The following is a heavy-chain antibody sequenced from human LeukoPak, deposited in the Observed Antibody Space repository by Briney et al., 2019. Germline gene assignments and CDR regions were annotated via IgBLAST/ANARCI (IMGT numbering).Heavy chain of an antibody. Sequence: GGSLRLSCAASGLTFSTYAITWVRQGPGKGLEWVSAIRPDGDRTYYANSVRGRFTISRDNSKDTVYLQINGLRVEDTAVYYCAREQSGTRGWYTVDYWGQGTLVTVSS. J-gene: IGHJ4*02. CDR2: IRPDGDRT. D-gene: IGHD6-19*01. V-gene: IGHV3-23*01. CDR3: AREQSGTRGWYTVDY. CDR1: GLTFSTYA.